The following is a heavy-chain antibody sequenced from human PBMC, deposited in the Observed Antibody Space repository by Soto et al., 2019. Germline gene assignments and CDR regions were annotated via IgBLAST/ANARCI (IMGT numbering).Heavy chain of an antibody. V-gene: IGHV3-21*01. CDR2: ISSSSSYI. CDR1: GFTFSSYS. D-gene: IGHD6-6*01. Sequence: GGSLRLSCAASGFTFSSYSMNWVRQAPGKGLEWVSSISSSSSYIYYADSVKGRFTISRDNAKNSLYLQMNSLRAEDTAVYYCARDLRSVLSSYPDYYYYGMDVWGQGTTVTVSS. J-gene: IGHJ6*02. CDR3: ARDLRSVLSSYPDYYYYGMDV.